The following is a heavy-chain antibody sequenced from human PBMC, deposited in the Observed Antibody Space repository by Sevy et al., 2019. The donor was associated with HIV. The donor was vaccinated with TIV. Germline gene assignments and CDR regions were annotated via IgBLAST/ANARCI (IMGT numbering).Heavy chain of an antibody. D-gene: IGHD3-22*01. J-gene: IGHJ4*02. CDR1: GKSLTRLS. V-gene: IGHV1-24*01. Sequence: ASVKVSCKVSGKSLTRLSMHWVRQAPGKGLEWMGTFDPEDGETVYAQRFQGRVTMTEDTSTDTAYMQLSSLRSEDTAIYYCATTRDYDDSSGYPFDNWGQGTLVTVSS. CDR2: FDPEDGET. CDR3: ATTRDYDDSSGYPFDN.